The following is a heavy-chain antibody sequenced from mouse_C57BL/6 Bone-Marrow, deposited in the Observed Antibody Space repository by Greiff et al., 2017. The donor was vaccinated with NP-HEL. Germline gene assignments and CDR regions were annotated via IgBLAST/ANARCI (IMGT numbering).Heavy chain of an antibody. V-gene: IGHV14-3*01. CDR1: GFNIKNTF. J-gene: IGHJ1*03. Sequence: EVQPQQSVAEPVRPGASVKFFRPASGFNIKNTFMPWVTQRPEQGLEWIGRIYPANGNTKYAPKFQGKATITADTSSNTAYLQLSSLTSEDTAIYYCASLNYYDSSPFYFDVGGTGTTVTVAS. CDR3: ASLNYYDSSPFYFDV. CDR2: IYPANGNT. D-gene: IGHD1-1*01.